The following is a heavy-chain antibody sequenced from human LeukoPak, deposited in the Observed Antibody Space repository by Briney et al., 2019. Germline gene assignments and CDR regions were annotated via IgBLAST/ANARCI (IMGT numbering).Heavy chain of an antibody. J-gene: IGHJ6*03. CDR1: GFTFSSYG. CDR2: ISGSGGNT. CDR3: AKDYLPDYGDYVMLYYMDV. V-gene: IGHV3-23*01. D-gene: IGHD4-17*01. Sequence: GGSLRLSCAASGFTFSSYGMSWVRQAPGKGLEWVSAISGSGGNTYYADSVKGRFTISRDNSKNTLYLQMNSLRAEDTAVYYCAKDYLPDYGDYVMLYYMDVWGKGTTVTISS.